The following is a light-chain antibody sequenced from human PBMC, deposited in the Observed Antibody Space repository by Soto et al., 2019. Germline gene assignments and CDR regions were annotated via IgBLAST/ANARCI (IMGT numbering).Light chain of an antibody. J-gene: IGKJ1*01. CDR2: GLS. CDR1: QSVSSTY. Sequence: EVVLTQSPGTLSLSPGERVTLSCRASQSVSSTYLAWYQQKPGQAPRLVIYGLSSRATGIPDRFSGSGSGTDFTLTISRLEPEDFAVYYCQQYASSPWTFGQGTKMEIK. CDR3: QQYASSPWT. V-gene: IGKV3-20*01.